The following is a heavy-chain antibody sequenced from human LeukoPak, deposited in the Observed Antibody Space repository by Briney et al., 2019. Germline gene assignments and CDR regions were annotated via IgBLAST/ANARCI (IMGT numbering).Heavy chain of an antibody. CDR3: AKDTKNYYDSSGYFDY. D-gene: IGHD3-22*01. CDR2: ISGSGDST. CDR1: GFTFSTYA. J-gene: IGHJ4*02. V-gene: IGHV3-23*01. Sequence: GGSLRLSCAASGFTFSTYAVNWVRQAPGKGLEWVSTISGSGDSTYYADSVKGRFTISRDNSKNTLYLQMNSLRAEDTAVYYCAKDTKNYYDSSGYFDYWGQGTLVTVSS.